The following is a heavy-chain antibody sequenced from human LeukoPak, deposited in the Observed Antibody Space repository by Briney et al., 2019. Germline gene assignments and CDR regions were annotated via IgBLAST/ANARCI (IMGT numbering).Heavy chain of an antibody. CDR3: ARAPEYSSGWYLSDY. J-gene: IGHJ4*02. CDR2: ISAYNGNT. V-gene: IGHV1-18*01. CDR1: GYTFTSYG. D-gene: IGHD6-19*01. Sequence: GASVKVSCKASGYTFTSYGISWVRQAPGQGLEWMGWISAYNGNTNYAQKLQGRVTMTTDTSTSTAYMELRSLRSDDTAVYYCARAPEYSSGWYLSDYWGQGTLVTVSS.